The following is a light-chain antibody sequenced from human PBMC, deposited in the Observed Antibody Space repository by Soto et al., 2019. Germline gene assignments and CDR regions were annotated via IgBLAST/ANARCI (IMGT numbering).Light chain of an antibody. CDR3: QQRGNWPPTWT. V-gene: IGKV3-11*01. CDR1: QSIGYY. Sequence: EIVLTQSPSTLSLCPGERATLSCRASQSIGYYLAWYQEKPGQAPRLLIYDASIRATGIPARFSGSWSGTDFTLTINGLEPEDSAVYYCQQRGNWPPTWTFGQAGMVDIK. CDR2: DAS. J-gene: IGKJ1*01.